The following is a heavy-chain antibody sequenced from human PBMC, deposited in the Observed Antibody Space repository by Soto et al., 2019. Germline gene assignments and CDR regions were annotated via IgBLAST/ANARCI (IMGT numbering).Heavy chain of an antibody. V-gene: IGHV3-30*02. D-gene: IGHD1-26*01. J-gene: IGHJ3*02. CDR3: AKEFQWELHAFDI. CDR1: GFTFSTYG. Sequence: TGGSLRLSCAASGFTFSTYGMHWIRQAPGKWLEWVAVMGNDGITTFYADSVKGRFTISRDNSKNTLFLQMNSLRADDTAVYYCAKEFQWELHAFDIWGQGXMVTVS. CDR2: MGNDGITT.